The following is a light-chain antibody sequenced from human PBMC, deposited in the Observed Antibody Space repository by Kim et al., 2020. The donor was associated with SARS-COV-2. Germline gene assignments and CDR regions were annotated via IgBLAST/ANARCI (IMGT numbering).Light chain of an antibody. CDR1: SLRSKY. V-gene: IGLV3-19*01. J-gene: IGLJ3*02. Sequence: ALGQTVRITCKGDSLRSKYAHWYQQKPGQASVLDKYGQDSRPSGIPDRISGSSSGDTASLTITGAEAEDEADYYCNSRDSGGNHLVFGGGTQLTVL. CDR3: NSRDSGGNHLV. CDR2: GQD.